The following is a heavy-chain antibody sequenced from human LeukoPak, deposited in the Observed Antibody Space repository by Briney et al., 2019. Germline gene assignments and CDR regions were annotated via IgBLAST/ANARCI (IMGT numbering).Heavy chain of an antibody. V-gene: IGHV3-43*02. Sequence: GGSLRLSCAASGFTFADYAMHWVRQAPGKGLEWVSLIAGDGANTYYADSVRGRFATSRDNSRNSLYLHMNRLRAEDTALYYCAKAYRHQLELISSWGQGSLVTVSS. J-gene: IGHJ5*02. D-gene: IGHD1-26*01. CDR3: AKAYRHQLELISS. CDR1: GFTFADYA. CDR2: IAGDGANT.